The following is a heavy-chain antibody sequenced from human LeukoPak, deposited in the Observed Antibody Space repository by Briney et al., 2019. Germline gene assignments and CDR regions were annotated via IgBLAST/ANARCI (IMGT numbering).Heavy chain of an antibody. CDR1: GGSISSYY. J-gene: IGHJ4*02. CDR3: ARLWDSSSSLDY. Sequence: SETLSLTCTVSGGSISSYYWTWIRQPPGKGLGLEWMGYIYYSGSTNYNPSLKSRVTISIDTSKNQVSLKLSSVTAADTAVYYCARLWDSSSSLDYWGQGTLVTVSS. V-gene: IGHV4-59*08. CDR2: IYYSGST. D-gene: IGHD6-6*01.